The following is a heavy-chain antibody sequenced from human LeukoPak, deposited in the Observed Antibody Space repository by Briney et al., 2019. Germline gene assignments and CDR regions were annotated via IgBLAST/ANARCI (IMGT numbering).Heavy chain of an antibody. Sequence: ASVKVPCKASGYTFTGYYMHWVRQAPGQGLEWMGWINPNSGGTNYAQKFQGRVTMTRDTSISTAYMELSRLRSDDTAVYYCARDAYYDSSGYEPTLFDYWGQGTLVTVSS. CDR1: GYTFTGYY. V-gene: IGHV1-2*02. CDR2: INPNSGGT. J-gene: IGHJ4*02. CDR3: ARDAYYDSSGYEPTLFDY. D-gene: IGHD3-22*01.